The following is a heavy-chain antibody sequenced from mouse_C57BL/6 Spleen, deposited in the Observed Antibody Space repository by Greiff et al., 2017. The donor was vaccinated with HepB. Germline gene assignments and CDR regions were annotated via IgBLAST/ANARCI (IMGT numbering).Heavy chain of an antibody. J-gene: IGHJ4*01. CDR1: GYSITSDY. CDR3: ARGGHYYGSSYAMDY. V-gene: IGHV3-8*01. CDR2: ISYSGST. Sequence: EVKVVESGPGLAKPSQTLSLTCSVTGYSITSDYWNWIRKFPGNKLEYMGYISYSGSTYYNPSLKSRISITRDTSKNQYYLQLNSVTTEDTATYYCARGGHYYGSSYAMDYWGQGTSVTVSS. D-gene: IGHD1-1*01.